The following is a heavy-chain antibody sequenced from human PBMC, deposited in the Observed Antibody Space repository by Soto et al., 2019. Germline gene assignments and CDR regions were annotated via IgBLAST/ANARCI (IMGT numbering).Heavy chain of an antibody. CDR3: AKYSGYDSKDYYYYMDV. CDR1: GFTFSSYA. V-gene: IGHV3-23*01. Sequence: GGSLRLSCAASGFTFSSYAMSWVRQAPGKGLEWVSAISGSGGSTYYADSVKGRFTISRDNSKNTLYLQMNSLRAEDTAVYYCAKYSGYDSKDYYYYMDVWGKGTTVTVSS. J-gene: IGHJ6*03. D-gene: IGHD5-12*01. CDR2: ISGSGGST.